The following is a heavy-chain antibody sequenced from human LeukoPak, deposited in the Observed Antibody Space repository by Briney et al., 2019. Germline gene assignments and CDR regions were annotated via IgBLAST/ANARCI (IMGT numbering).Heavy chain of an antibody. V-gene: IGHV3-7*01. Sequence: GGSLRLSCAASGFTFSSYWMSWVRQAPGKGLEWVANIKQDGSEKYYVDSVKGRFTISRDNAKDSLYLQMNSLRAEDTAVYYCAREPGYSSGWYGKFDPWGQGTLVTVSS. CDR2: IKQDGSEK. J-gene: IGHJ5*02. CDR3: AREPGYSSGWYGKFDP. D-gene: IGHD6-19*01. CDR1: GFTFSSYW.